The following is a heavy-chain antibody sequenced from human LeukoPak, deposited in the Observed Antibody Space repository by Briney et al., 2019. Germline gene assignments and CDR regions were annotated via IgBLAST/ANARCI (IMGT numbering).Heavy chain of an antibody. CDR3: ARTSGHDYGDYDIDY. D-gene: IGHD4-17*01. CDR1: GGTFSSYA. CDR2: IIPILGIA. Sequence: SVKVSCKASGGTFSSYAISWVRQAPGQGLEWMGRIIPILGIANYAQKFQGRVTITADKSTSTAYMELSSLRSEDTAVYYCARTSGHDYGDYDIDYWGQGTLVTVSS. V-gene: IGHV1-69*04. J-gene: IGHJ4*02.